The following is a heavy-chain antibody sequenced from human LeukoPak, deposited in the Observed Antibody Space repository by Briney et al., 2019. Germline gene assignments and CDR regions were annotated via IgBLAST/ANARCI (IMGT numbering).Heavy chain of an antibody. Sequence: GGSLRLSCAASGFTFNHAWMSWVRQAPGKGLEWVGRIKSKTDGATTEYAAPVKGRFTISRDDSKNTLYLQMNSLKTEDTALYYCTTIGSSRYYYYFDHWGQGSLVTVSS. CDR3: TTIGSSRYYYYFDH. V-gene: IGHV3-15*01. J-gene: IGHJ4*02. CDR2: IKSKTDGATT. D-gene: IGHD3-22*01. CDR1: GFTFNHAW.